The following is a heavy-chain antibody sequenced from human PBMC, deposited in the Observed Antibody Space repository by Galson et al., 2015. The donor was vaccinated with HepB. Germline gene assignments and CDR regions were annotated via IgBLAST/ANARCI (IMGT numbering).Heavy chain of an antibody. V-gene: IGHV4-59*01. CDR2: IYYRGTT. CDR1: GGSINTNY. D-gene: IGHD2-21*01. CDR3: ARDRFGDGYCFGY. J-gene: IGHJ4*02. Sequence: LSLTCSFSGGSINTNYWSWIRQPPGKGLEWIGYIYYRGTTNYNPSLKSRVTMSGDTSKNQFSLRLRSVTAADTAVYYCARDRFGDGYCFGYWGQGILVTVSS.